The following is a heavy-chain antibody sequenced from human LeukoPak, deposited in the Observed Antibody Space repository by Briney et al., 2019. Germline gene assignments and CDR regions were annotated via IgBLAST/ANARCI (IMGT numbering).Heavy chain of an antibody. CDR3: ARRPRVRVGYCSSTSCYRYYYYGMDV. CDR2: INHSGST. CDR1: GGSFSGYY. V-gene: IGHV4-34*01. D-gene: IGHD2-2*01. Sequence: PSETQSLTCAVYGGSFSGYYWSWIRQPPGKGLEWIGEINHSGSTNYNPSLKSRVTISVDTSKNQFSLKLSSVTAADTAVYYCARRPRVRVGYCSSTSCYRYYYYGMDVWGQGTTVTVSS. J-gene: IGHJ6*02.